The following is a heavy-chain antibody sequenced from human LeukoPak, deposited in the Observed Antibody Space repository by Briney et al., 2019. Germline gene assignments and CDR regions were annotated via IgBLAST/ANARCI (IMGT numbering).Heavy chain of an antibody. CDR3: ARDRAGASTDYFDY. D-gene: IGHD3-10*01. Sequence: SETLSLTCTVSGGSISSYYWSWIRQPAGKGLEWIGRIYTSGSTNYNPSLKSRVTMSVDTSKNQFSLKLSSVPAADTAVYYCARDRAGASTDYFDYWGQGTLVTVSS. V-gene: IGHV4-4*07. CDR1: GGSISSYY. J-gene: IGHJ4*02. CDR2: IYTSGST.